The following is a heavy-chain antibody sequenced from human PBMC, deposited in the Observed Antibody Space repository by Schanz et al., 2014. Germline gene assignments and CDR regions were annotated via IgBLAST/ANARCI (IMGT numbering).Heavy chain of an antibody. CDR2: INPSVGNT. J-gene: IGHJ3*01. V-gene: IGHV1-46*03. D-gene: IGHD3-10*01. CDR1: GYTFTSYY. Sequence: QVQLVQSAPEVKKPGASVKVSCEASGYTFTSYYIHWFRQAPGQGLEWMGLINPSVGNTNYAQKFRGRVTMTRDTSTSTVYMELSSLRSGDTAVYYCATNSPFRMVRGSNAFDAWGQGTMVTVSS. CDR3: ATNSPFRMVRGSNAFDA.